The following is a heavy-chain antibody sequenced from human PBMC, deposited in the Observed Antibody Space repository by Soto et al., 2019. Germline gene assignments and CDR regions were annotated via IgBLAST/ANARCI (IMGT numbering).Heavy chain of an antibody. CDR1: GFTFSNYG. CDR2: ISSDGRNK. Sequence: PGGSLRLSCAASGFTFSNYGMHWVRQAPGKGLEWVAMISSDGRNKYYADSVKGRFTMSRDNSKNMLYLQMNNLRVEDTAVHFCAKDPNHDDSGYFHYWGQGTLVTVSS. D-gene: IGHD3-22*01. V-gene: IGHV3-30*18. CDR3: AKDPNHDDSGYFHY. J-gene: IGHJ4*02.